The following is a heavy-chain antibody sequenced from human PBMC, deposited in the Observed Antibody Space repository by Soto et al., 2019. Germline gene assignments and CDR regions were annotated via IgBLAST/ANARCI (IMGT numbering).Heavy chain of an antibody. V-gene: IGHV3-33*01. D-gene: IGHD5-12*01. Sequence: QVQLVESGGGVVQPGRSLRLSCAASGFTFSSYGMHWVRQAPGKGLEWVAVIWYDGSNKYYADSVKGRFTISRDNSKNTLYLQMNSLRAEDTAVYYCARDAWRLVATISYYYYGMDVW. J-gene: IGHJ6*01. CDR1: GFTFSSYG. CDR2: IWYDGSNK. CDR3: ARDAWRLVATISYYYYGMDV.